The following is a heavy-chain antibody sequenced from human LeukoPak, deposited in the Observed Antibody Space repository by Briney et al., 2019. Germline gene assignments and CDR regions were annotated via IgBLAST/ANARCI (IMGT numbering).Heavy chain of an antibody. CDR1: GYSFPSYG. D-gene: IGHD2/OR15-2a*01. CDR3: ARVLPPTYIEIVQTAPYYFDF. Sequence: GASVKVSCKASGYSFPSYGITWVRQAPGQGLEWMGRISGYNGNTKYAQKFQGRVTMTTDTSTSTAYMDLRGLRSDDTAVYYCARVLPPTYIEIVQTAPYYFDFWGQGTLVTVSS. J-gene: IGHJ4*02. CDR2: ISGYNGNT. V-gene: IGHV1-18*01.